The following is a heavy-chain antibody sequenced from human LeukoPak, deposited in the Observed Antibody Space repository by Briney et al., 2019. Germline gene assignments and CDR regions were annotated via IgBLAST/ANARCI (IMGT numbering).Heavy chain of an antibody. CDR2: IIPILGIA. V-gene: IGHV1-69*04. CDR3: ARSEVVVITTSAFDI. J-gene: IGHJ3*02. D-gene: IGHD3-22*01. Sequence: SVKFSCKASGGTFSSYAISWVRQAPGQGLEWMGRIIPILGIANYAQKFQGRVTITADKSTSTAYMELSSLRSEDTAVYYCARSEVVVITTSAFDIWGQGTMVTVSS. CDR1: GGTFSSYA.